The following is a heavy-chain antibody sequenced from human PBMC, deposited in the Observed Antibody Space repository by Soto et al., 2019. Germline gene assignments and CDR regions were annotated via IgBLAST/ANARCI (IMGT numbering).Heavy chain of an antibody. CDR2: ISSSGSTI. D-gene: IGHD3-22*01. J-gene: IGHJ3*02. CDR1: EFTFSDYY. CDR3: ARGRMYYYDSSGPGPFDI. Sequence: GGSLRLSCAASEFTFSDYYMSWIRQAPGKGLEWVSYISSSGSTIYYADSVKGRFAISRDNAKNSLYLQMNSLRAEDTAVYYCARGRMYYYDSSGPGPFDIWGQGTMVTVSS. V-gene: IGHV3-11*01.